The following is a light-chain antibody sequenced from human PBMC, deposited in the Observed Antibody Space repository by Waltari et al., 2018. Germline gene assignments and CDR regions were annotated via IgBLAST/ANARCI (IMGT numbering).Light chain of an antibody. Sequence: QSALTQPASVSGSPGQSITIPCPGPNSDAGRFNYFSWYQQLPGKTPQLLLFDVSKRPSGVSNRFSGSKSASTASLTISGLLPEDEAIYYCSSFTDTHTLLFGGGTTVTVL. CDR1: NSDAGRFNY. CDR3: SSFTDTHTLL. J-gene: IGLJ2*01. CDR2: DVS. V-gene: IGLV2-14*03.